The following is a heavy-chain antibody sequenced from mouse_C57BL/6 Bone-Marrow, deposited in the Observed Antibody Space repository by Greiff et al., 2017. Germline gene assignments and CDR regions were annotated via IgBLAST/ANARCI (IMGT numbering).Heavy chain of an antibody. J-gene: IGHJ3*01. CDR2: IDPANGNT. CDR1: GFNINNTY. CDR3: CYSNYRFAY. V-gene: IGHV14-3*01. D-gene: IGHD2-5*01. Sequence: EVQLQQSVAELVRPGASVKLSCTASGFNINNTYMHWVKQRPEQGLEWIGRIDPANGNTKYAPKFQGKATITADTSSNTAYLQLSSLTSEDTAIYYTCYSNYRFAYWGQGTLVTVSA.